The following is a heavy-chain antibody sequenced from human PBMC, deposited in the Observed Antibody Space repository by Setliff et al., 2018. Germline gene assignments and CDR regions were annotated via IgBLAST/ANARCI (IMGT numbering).Heavy chain of an antibody. Sequence: PGGSLRLSCEGSGFSFNNYAISWVRQLPGKRPEWVSSISGSGGRTYYADSVKGRFTVSRDNAENSLYLQMNRLRAEDTAVYYCARVKPFAMDVWGQGTTVTVSS. J-gene: IGHJ6*02. CDR3: ARVKPFAMDV. CDR1: GFSFNNYA. V-gene: IGHV3-23*01. CDR2: ISGSGGRT.